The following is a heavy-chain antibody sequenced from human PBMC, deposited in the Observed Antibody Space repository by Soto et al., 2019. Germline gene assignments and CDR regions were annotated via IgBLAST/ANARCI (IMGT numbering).Heavy chain of an antibody. V-gene: IGHV4-59*01. CDR3: ARDFYDSVGYTWFDS. J-gene: IGHJ5*01. D-gene: IGHD3-22*01. CDR1: GDTSTSYY. CDR2: IHNSGTS. Sequence: PSETLSLTCTVSGDTSTSYYWGWIRQAPGKGLEWIGHIHNSGTSTHNPSLNGRVTISIDMSKKQFCLKLTSLTSADTAVYYCARDFYDSVGYTWFDSWSQGTLVTVSS.